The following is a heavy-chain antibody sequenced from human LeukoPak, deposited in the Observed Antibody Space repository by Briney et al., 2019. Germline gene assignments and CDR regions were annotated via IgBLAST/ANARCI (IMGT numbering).Heavy chain of an antibody. D-gene: IGHD2-15*01. CDR1: GFTFSSYW. CDR3: ARDRVWYCSGGGCSAFDY. CDR2: IKQDGSEK. J-gene: IGHJ4*02. Sequence: GGSLRLSCAASGFTFSSYWMSWVRQAPGKGLEWVANIKQDGSEKYYVDSVQGRFTISRDNAKNSLYLQMNSLRAEDTAVYYCARDRVWYCSGGGCSAFDYWGQGTLVTVSS. V-gene: IGHV3-7*01.